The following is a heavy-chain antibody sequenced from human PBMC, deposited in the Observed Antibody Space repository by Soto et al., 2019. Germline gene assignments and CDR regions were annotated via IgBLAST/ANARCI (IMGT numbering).Heavy chain of an antibody. CDR1: GGSISSGDDY. CDR3: AREEVAYYGSGSYNWFDP. V-gene: IGHV4-31*03. D-gene: IGHD3-10*01. Sequence: QVQLQESGPGLVKPSQTLSLTCTVSGGSISSGDDYWSWIRQHPGKGLEWIGYSGSTYYNPSLESRVTISIDTSKNQFSLNLRSVTAADTAVYYCAREEVAYYGSGSYNWFDPWGQGILVTVSS. CDR2: SGST. J-gene: IGHJ5*02.